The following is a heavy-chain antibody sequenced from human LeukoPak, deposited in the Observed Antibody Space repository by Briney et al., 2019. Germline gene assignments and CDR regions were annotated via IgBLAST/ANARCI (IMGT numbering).Heavy chain of an antibody. V-gene: IGHV4-39*01. D-gene: IGHD4-11*01. Sequence: SETLSPTCTVSGGSISGSSYYWGWIRQPPEKGLEWVGSIYYSGMTHYSPSLKSRVTISVDMSKNQFFLKVYSVTAADTAVYYCARLDYTSVGMDVWGQGTTVTVSS. CDR2: IYYSGMT. CDR1: GGSISGSSYY. J-gene: IGHJ6*02. CDR3: ARLDYTSVGMDV.